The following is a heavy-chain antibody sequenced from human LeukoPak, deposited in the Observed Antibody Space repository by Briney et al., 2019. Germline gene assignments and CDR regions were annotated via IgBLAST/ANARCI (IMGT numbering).Heavy chain of an antibody. D-gene: IGHD6-25*01. CDR3: ARSLDAAAGLANFDY. CDR2: IYYSGST. J-gene: IGHJ4*02. Sequence: SETLSLTCTVSGGSISSYYWSWIRQPPGKELEWIGYIYYSGSTNYNPSLKSRVTISVDTSKNRFSLKLSSVTAADTAVYYCARSLDAAAGLANFDYWGQGTRVTVSS. CDR1: GGSISSYY. V-gene: IGHV4-59*01.